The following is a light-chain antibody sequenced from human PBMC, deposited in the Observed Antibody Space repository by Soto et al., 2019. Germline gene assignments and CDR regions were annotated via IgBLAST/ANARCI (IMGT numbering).Light chain of an antibody. CDR2: GAS. J-gene: IGKJ1*01. CDR1: QSVSSN. CDR3: QQYNNWPFPSWT. Sequence: EIVMTQSPATLSVSPGERATLSCRASQSVSSNLAWYQQKPGQAPRLLIYGASTRATGIPARFSGSGSGTEFTPTISSLQSEDFAVYYWQQYNNWPFPSWTFGQGTKVEIK. V-gene: IGKV3-15*01.